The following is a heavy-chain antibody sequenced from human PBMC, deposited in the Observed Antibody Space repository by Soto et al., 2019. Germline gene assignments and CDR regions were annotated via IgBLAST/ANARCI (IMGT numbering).Heavy chain of an antibody. Sequence: ASVKVSCKASGYTFTIYYMHWVRQAPGQGLEWMGIINPSGGSTSYAQKFQGRVTMTRDTSTSTVYMELSSLRSEDTAVYYCAREMGGYFSSGYRYYYGMDVCGQG. D-gene: IGHD6-25*01. V-gene: IGHV1-46*01. J-gene: IGHJ6*02. CDR2: INPSGGST. CDR3: AREMGGYFSSGYRYYYGMDV. CDR1: GYTFTIYY.